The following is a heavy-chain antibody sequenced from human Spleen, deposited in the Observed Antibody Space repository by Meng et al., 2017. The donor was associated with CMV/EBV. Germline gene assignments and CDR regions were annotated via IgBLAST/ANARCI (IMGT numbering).Heavy chain of an antibody. Sequence: SETLSLTCTVSGGSISSGDYYWSWIRQPPGKGLEWIGSIYFSGSTYYNPSLKSRVTISVDTSKNQFSLKPSSVTAADTAVYYCAREVVYDSSGYYLWVYGMDVWGQGTTVTVSS. CDR1: GGSISSGDYY. D-gene: IGHD3-22*01. J-gene: IGHJ6*02. CDR2: IYFSGST. CDR3: AREVVYDSSGYYLWVYGMDV. V-gene: IGHV4-39*07.